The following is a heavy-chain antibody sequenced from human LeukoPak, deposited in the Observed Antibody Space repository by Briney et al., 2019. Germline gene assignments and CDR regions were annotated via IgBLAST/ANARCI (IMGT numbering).Heavy chain of an antibody. CDR3: ASPSPLLYVDY. CDR2: IYYSGST. J-gene: IGHJ4*02. V-gene: IGHV4-39*01. D-gene: IGHD1-26*01. CDR1: GGSISSSSYY. Sequence: PSETLSLTCTVSGGSISSSSYYWGWIRQPPGKGREWLGSIYYSGSTYYNPSLKSRVTISIDTSKNQFSLKLSSVTAADTAVYYCASPSPLLYVDYWGQGTLVTVSS.